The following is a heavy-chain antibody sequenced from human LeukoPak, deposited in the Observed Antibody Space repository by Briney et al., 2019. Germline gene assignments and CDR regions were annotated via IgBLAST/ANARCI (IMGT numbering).Heavy chain of an antibody. CDR2: ISYDGSNK. D-gene: IGHD5-18*01. CDR1: GFTFSSYG. Sequence: GGSLRLSCAASGFTFSSYGMHWVRQAPGKGLEWVAVISYDGSNKYYADSVKGRFTISRDNSKNTLHLQMNSLRAEDTAVYYCAKDESGYSYGPDYWGQGTLVTVSS. J-gene: IGHJ4*02. V-gene: IGHV3-30*18. CDR3: AKDESGYSYGPDY.